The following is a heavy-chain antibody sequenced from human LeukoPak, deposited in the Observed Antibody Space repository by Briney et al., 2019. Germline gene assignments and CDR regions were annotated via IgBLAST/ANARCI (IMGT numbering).Heavy chain of an antibody. CDR3: AREIRRGAGDWFDP. V-gene: IGHV1-2*06. CDR2: INPNSGDT. J-gene: IGHJ5*02. CDR1: GYTFTTYH. Sequence: ASVKVSCKASGYTFTTYHLHRVRQAPGQGLEWMGRINPNSGDTNYAQKFQGRVTMTTDTSISTAYMDLSGLRSDDTAMYYCAREIRRGAGDWFDPWGQGTLVTVSS. D-gene: IGHD1-26*01.